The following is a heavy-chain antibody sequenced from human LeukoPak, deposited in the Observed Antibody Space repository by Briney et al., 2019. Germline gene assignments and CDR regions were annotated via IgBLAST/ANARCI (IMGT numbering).Heavy chain of an antibody. CDR1: GFTFSSYA. CDR2: ISGSGGST. Sequence: GGSLRLSCAASGFTFSSYAMSWVRQAPGKGLEWVSAISGSGGSTYYADSVKGRFTISRDNSKNTLYLQMNSPRAEDTAVYYCAKVVTSGAAAGTHFDYWGQGTLVTVSS. D-gene: IGHD6-13*01. CDR3: AKVVTSGAAAGTHFDY. V-gene: IGHV3-23*01. J-gene: IGHJ4*02.